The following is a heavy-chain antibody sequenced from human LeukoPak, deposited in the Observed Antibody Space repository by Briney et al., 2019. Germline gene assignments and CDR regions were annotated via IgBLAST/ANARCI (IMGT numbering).Heavy chain of an antibody. Sequence: ASVKVSCKAFGNTFSDYYIHWVRQAPGEGLKWVGWVFPRSGDTYYSQRFHGRVAMTTDTSVNTAYMELSRLKSDDTGVYFCARPPRDLVSAAPFPFWGQGTLVTVSS. CDR1: GNTFSDYY. D-gene: IGHD5/OR15-5a*01. J-gene: IGHJ1*01. V-gene: IGHV1-2*02. CDR2: VFPRSGDT. CDR3: ARPPRDLVSAAPFPF.